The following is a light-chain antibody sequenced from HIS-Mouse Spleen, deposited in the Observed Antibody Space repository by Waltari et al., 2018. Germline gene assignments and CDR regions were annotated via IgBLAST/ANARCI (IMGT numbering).Light chain of an antibody. J-gene: IGKJ3*01. CDR1: HSLLHSNGYNY. CDR2: LGS. CDR3: MQALQTPFT. Sequence: DIVMTQSPLSLPVTPGEPASISCRSSHSLLHSNGYNYLDWYLQKPGQSPQLLIYLGSNRASGVPDRLSGSGSGTDSTLKISRVEAADVGVYYCMQALQTPFTFGPGTKVDIK. V-gene: IGKV2-28*01.